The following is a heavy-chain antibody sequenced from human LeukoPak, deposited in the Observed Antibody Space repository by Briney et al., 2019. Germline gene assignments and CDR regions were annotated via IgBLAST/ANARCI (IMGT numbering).Heavy chain of an antibody. CDR3: AKGWRYDSSGYLMVY. V-gene: IGHV3-33*06. CDR2: IWYDGSNK. J-gene: IGHJ4*02. Sequence: GGSLRLSCAASGFTFSSYGMHWVRQAPGKGLEWVAVIWYDGSNKYYADSVKGRFTISRDNSKNTLYLQMNSLRAEDTAVYYCAKGWRYDSSGYLMVYWGQGTLVTVFS. D-gene: IGHD3-22*01. CDR1: GFTFSSYG.